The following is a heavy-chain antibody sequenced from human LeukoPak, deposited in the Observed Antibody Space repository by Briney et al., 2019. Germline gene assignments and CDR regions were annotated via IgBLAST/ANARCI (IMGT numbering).Heavy chain of an antibody. CDR2: ISSSGRTT. J-gene: IGHJ4*02. D-gene: IGHD1-1*01. V-gene: IGHV3-48*03. CDR3: WGNDGSTFDY. Sequence: GGSLRLSCAASGFTFSNYEINWVRQAPGKGLEWVSYISSSGRTTYYADSVKGRFTISRDNVKNSLYLQMNTLRAADTAVHYCWGNDGSTFDYWGQGTLVAVSS. CDR1: GFTFSNYE.